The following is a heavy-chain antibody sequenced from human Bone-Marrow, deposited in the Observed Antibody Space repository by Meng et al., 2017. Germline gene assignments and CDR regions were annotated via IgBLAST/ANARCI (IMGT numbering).Heavy chain of an antibody. Sequence: GGSLRLSCKASGGSFSSYTVSWVRQAPGQGLEWMGRIIPIVGLTYYTQNFQGRVTITADKSTSTIYIELSSLRSEDTAVYYCAKDPGIAAAGTQFYWGQGTLVTVSS. CDR2: IIPIVGLT. CDR3: AKDPGIAAAGTQFY. J-gene: IGHJ4*02. V-gene: IGHV1-69*04. CDR1: GGSFSSYT. D-gene: IGHD6-13*01.